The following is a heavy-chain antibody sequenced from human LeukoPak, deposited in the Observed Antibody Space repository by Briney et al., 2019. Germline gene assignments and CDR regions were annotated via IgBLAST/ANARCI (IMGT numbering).Heavy chain of an antibody. CDR1: GFTFSSYA. J-gene: IGHJ4*02. V-gene: IGHV3-23*01. CDR2: ISNSDYNT. Sequence: PGGSLRLSCAASGFTFSSYAMSWVRQAPGKGLEWVSTISNSDYNTYYTDSVKGRFTISRDNSKNTLYPQMNSLTADDTAIYYCGKATGTLGNWGQGTLVTVSS. CDR3: GKATGTLGN. D-gene: IGHD1-1*01.